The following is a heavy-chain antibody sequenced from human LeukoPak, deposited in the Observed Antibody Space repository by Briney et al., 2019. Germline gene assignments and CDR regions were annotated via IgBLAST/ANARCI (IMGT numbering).Heavy chain of an antibody. Sequence: SQTLSLTCAISGDSVSSNSATWNWIRQSPSRGLEWLGRTYYKSKWYSDYAVSVKSRITLNSDTSKNHFSLQLNSVNPEDTAVYYCARVSSPWSPRDAFDIWGQGTMVTVSS. CDR1: GDSVSSNSAT. CDR3: ARVSSPWSPRDAFDI. CDR2: TYYKSKWYS. D-gene: IGHD1-26*01. V-gene: IGHV6-1*01. J-gene: IGHJ3*02.